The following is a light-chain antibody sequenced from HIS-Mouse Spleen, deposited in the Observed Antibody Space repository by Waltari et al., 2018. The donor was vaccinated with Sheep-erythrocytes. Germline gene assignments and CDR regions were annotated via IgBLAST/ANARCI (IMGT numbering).Light chain of an antibody. J-gene: IGKJ1*01. Sequence: DIQMTQSPSTLSASVGDRVTITCRASQSISSWLAWYQQQPGKAPKLLIYKASSLESWVPSRFSGSGSGTEFTLTISSLQPDDFATYYCQQYNSYSTWTFGQGTKVEIK. CDR2: KAS. CDR3: QQYNSYSTWT. V-gene: IGKV1-5*03. CDR1: QSISSW.